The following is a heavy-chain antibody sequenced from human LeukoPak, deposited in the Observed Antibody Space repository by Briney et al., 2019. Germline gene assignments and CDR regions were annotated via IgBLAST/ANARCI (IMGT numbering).Heavy chain of an antibody. CDR3: ARSLLTPYYYGSGSYYNVNWFDP. V-gene: IGHV4-59*01. J-gene: IGHJ5*02. D-gene: IGHD3-10*01. Sequence: SETLSLTCTVSGGSISSYYWSWIRQPPGKGLEWIGYIYYSGSTNYNPSLKSRVTISVDTSKNQFSLKLSTVTAADTAVYYRARSLLTPYYYGSGSYYNVNWFDPWGQGTLVTVSS. CDR1: GGSISSYY. CDR2: IYYSGST.